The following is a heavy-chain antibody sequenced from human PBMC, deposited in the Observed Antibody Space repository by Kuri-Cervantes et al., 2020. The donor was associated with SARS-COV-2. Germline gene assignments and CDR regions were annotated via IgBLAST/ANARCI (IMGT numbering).Heavy chain of an antibody. CDR2: IYYSGST. CDR3: ARHALEYSSSPTDFQH. V-gene: IGHV4-39*01. J-gene: IGHJ1*01. D-gene: IGHD6-6*01. Sequence: SETLSLTCTVSGGSISSSSYYWGWIRQPPGKGLEWIGSIYYSGSTYYNPSLKSRVTISVDTSKNQFSLKLSSVTAADSAVYYCARHALEYSSSPTDFQHLGQGTLVTVSS. CDR1: GGSISSSSYY.